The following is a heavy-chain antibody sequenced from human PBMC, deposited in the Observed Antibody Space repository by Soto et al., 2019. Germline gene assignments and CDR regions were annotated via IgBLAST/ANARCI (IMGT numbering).Heavy chain of an antibody. CDR3: SKAMIGSYDSDAFDV. CDR2: ISYDESTT. D-gene: IGHD3-22*01. V-gene: IGHV3-30*18. J-gene: IGHJ3*01. Sequence: QVQLVESGGGVVQPRRSLRLSCAASGFSFSRYGIHWVRQAPGKGLEWVAVISYDESTTFYADSVKGRFTISRDNSKNTLFLQINRLRPEDTAVYYCSKAMIGSYDSDAFDVWGQGTMVNVSS. CDR1: GFSFSRYG.